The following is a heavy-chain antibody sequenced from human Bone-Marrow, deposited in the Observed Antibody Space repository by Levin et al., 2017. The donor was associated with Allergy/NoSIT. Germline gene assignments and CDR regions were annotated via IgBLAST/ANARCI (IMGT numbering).Heavy chain of an antibody. Sequence: GGSLRLSCAASGFTVSSNYMSWVRQAPGKGLEWVSVIYSGGSTYYADSVKGRFTISRDNSKNTLYLQMNSLRAEDTAVYYCAVVVHYGGNPYYFDYWGQGTLVTVSS. J-gene: IGHJ4*02. CDR1: GFTVSSNY. D-gene: IGHD4-23*01. V-gene: IGHV3-53*01. CDR3: AVVVHYGGNPYYFDY. CDR2: IYSGGST.